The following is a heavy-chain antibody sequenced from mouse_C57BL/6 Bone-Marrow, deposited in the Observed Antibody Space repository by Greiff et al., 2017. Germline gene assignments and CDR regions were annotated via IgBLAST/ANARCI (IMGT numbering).Heavy chain of an antibody. CDR3: TRHYYGNYEYFDY. CDR1: GYTFTSYW. CDR2: IYPGTSDT. Sequence: VQLKESGTVLARPGASVKMSCKTSGYTFTSYWMHWVKQRPGQGLEWNGAIYPGTSDTSSNQKFKGKAKLTAVTSTSTAYMELSSRTNEDSAVYYCTRHYYGNYEYFDYWGQGTTLTVSS. V-gene: IGHV1-5*01. D-gene: IGHD2-1*01. J-gene: IGHJ2*01.